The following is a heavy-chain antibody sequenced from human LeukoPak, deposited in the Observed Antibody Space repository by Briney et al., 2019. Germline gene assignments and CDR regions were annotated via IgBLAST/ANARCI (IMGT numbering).Heavy chain of an antibody. Sequence: SVKVSCKASGGTFSTFALSWVRQAPGQGPDWMGGIIPILGTANYAQKFQGRVTITADESTSTAYMELSSLTSVDTAVYYCATSPTGYSPGYWGQGTLVTVSS. D-gene: IGHD4-23*01. CDR1: GGTFSTFA. J-gene: IGHJ4*02. CDR2: IIPILGTA. V-gene: IGHV1-69*01. CDR3: ATSPTGYSPGY.